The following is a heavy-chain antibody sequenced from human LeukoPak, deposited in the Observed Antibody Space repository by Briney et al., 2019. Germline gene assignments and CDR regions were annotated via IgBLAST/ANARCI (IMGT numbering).Heavy chain of an antibody. CDR2: IIPIFGTA. Sequence: GASVKVSCKASGGTFSSYAISWVRQAPGQGLEWMGGIIPIFGTANYAQKFQGRVTITADKSTSTAYMELSSLRSEDTAVYYCARTYYYGSGSYFDDYWGQGTLVTVSS. J-gene: IGHJ4*02. D-gene: IGHD3-10*01. CDR3: ARTYYYGSGSYFDDY. V-gene: IGHV1-69*06. CDR1: GGTFSSYA.